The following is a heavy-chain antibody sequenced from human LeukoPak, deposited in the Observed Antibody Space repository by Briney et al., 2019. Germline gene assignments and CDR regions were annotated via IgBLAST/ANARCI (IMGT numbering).Heavy chain of an antibody. CDR1: GYTFTSYG. D-gene: IGHD3-3*01. J-gene: IGHJ6*02. CDR3: ARAPEYYDFWSGYYTLSYYYYGMDV. V-gene: IGHV1-18*01. Sequence: ASVKVSCKASGYTFTSYGISWVRQAPGQGLEWMGWISAYNGNTNYAQKLQGRVTMTTDTSTSTAYMELRSLRSDDTAVYYCARAPEYYDFWSGYYTLSYYYYGMDVWGQGTTVTVSS. CDR2: ISAYNGNT.